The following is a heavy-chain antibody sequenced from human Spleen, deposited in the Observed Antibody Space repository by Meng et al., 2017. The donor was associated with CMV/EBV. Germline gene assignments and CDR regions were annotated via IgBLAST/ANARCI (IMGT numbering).Heavy chain of an antibody. D-gene: IGHD2-2*01. V-gene: IGHV4-61*01. CDR1: GGSVSSGSYY. CDR3: VRDRGTVPAANYYYYYGMDV. Sequence: SETLSLTCTVSGGSVSSGSYYWSWILQPPGKGLEWIGYIYYSGSTNYNPSLKSRVTISVDTSKNQFSLKLTSVTTADPAVYYCVRDRGTVPAANYYYYYGMDVWGQGTTVTVSS. CDR2: IYYSGST. J-gene: IGHJ6*02.